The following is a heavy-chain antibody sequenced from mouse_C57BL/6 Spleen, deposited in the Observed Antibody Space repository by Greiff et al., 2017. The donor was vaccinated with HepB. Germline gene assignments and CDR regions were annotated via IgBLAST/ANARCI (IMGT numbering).Heavy chain of an antibody. CDR1: GFSFNTYA. V-gene: IGHV10-1*01. CDR2: IRSKSNNYAT. Sequence: EVQLQESGGGLVQPKGSLKLSCAASGFSFNTYAMNWVRQAPGKGLEWVARIRSKSNNYATYYADSVKDRFTISRDDSESMLYLQMNNLKTEDTAMYYCVRRSSYGNYFDYWGQGTTLTVSS. CDR3: VRRSSYGNYFDY. D-gene: IGHD1-1*01. J-gene: IGHJ2*01.